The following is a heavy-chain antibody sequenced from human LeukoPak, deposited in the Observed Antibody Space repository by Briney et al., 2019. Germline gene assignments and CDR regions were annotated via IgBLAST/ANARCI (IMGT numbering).Heavy chain of an antibody. D-gene: IGHD7-27*01. CDR2: INQGGSEI. Sequence: GGSLRLSCAASGFTFSSYSMNWVRQAPGKGLEWVANINQGGSEIYYVDSVKGRFTISRDNAKNSLYLEMNSLRVEDTAVYYCAGATHWGLGFWGQGTRVTVSS. J-gene: IGHJ4*02. V-gene: IGHV3-7*01. CDR3: AGATHWGLGF. CDR1: GFTFSSYS.